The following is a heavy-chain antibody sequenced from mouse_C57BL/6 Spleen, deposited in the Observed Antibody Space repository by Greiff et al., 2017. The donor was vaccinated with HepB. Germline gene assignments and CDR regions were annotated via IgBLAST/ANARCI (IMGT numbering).Heavy chain of an antibody. CDR2: IYPGSGST. V-gene: IGHV1-55*01. D-gene: IGHD2-3*01. CDR3: AREGTYDGYYGVFDY. CDR1: GYTFTSYW. Sequence: QVQLQQPGAELVKPGASVKMSCKASGYTFTSYWITWVKQRPGQGLEWIGDIYPGSGSTNYNEKFKSKATLTVDTSSSTAYMQLSSLTSEDSAVYYCAREGTYDGYYGVFDYWGQGTTLTVSS. J-gene: IGHJ2*01.